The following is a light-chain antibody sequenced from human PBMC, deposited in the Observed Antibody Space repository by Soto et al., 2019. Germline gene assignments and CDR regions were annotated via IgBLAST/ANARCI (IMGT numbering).Light chain of an antibody. Sequence: QSVLTQPPSVSAAPGQKVIISCSGSISNIGGNYVSWYQQVPGTAPKLLIYGNSNRPSGVPDRFSGSKSGTSASLAITGLQAEDEADYYCQSYDSSLSGWVFGGGTKLTVL. CDR3: QSYDSSLSGWV. V-gene: IGLV1-40*01. J-gene: IGLJ3*02. CDR2: GNS. CDR1: ISNIGGNY.